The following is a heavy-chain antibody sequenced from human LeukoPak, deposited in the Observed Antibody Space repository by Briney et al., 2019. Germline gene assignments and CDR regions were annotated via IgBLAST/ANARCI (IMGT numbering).Heavy chain of an antibody. J-gene: IGHJ5*02. CDR2: IIPIFGTA. Sequence: GASVKVSCKASGYTFTSYDINWVRQATGQGLEWMGGIIPIFGTANYAQKFQGRVTITADESTSTAYMELSSLRSEDTTVYYCARGRWRRGSATHYWFDPWGQGTLVTVSS. CDR1: GYTFTSYD. D-gene: IGHD4-23*01. CDR3: ARGRWRRGSATHYWFDP. V-gene: IGHV1-69*13.